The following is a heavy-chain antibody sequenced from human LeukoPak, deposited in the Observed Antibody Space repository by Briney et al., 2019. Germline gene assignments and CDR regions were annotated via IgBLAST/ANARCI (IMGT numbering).Heavy chain of an antibody. CDR2: INHSGST. J-gene: IGHJ4*02. CDR1: GGSFSGYY. CDR3: ARGRGSSSYLSGLLDY. V-gene: IGHV4-34*01. Sequence: PSETLSLTCAVYGGSFSGYYWSWIRQPPGKGLEWIGEINHSGSTNYNPSLKSRVTISVDTSKNQFSLKLSSVTAADTAVYYCARGRGSSSYLSGLLDYWGQGTLVTVSS. D-gene: IGHD6-6*01.